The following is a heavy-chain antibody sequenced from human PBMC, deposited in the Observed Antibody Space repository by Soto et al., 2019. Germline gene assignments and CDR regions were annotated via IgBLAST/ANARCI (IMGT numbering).Heavy chain of an antibody. Sequence: QVQLQESGPGLVKPSQTLSLTCTVSGGSISSGGYYWSWIRQHPGKGLEWIGYIYYSGSTYYNPFLKSRVXXXVXTSKNPFSLKLSSVTAADTAVYYCARSSTSANYFDYWGQGTLVTVSS. D-gene: IGHD2-2*01. CDR3: ARSSTSANYFDY. CDR1: GGSISSGGYY. J-gene: IGHJ4*02. CDR2: IYYSGST. V-gene: IGHV4-31*03.